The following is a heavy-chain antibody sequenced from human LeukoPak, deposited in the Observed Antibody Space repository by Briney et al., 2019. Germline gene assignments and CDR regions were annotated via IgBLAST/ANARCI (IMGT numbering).Heavy chain of an antibody. J-gene: IGHJ4*02. CDR1: GFTFSDYY. Sequence: GGSLRLSCAASGFTFSDYYMSWIRQAPGKGLEWVSYISSSGSTIYYADSVKGRFTISRDNSKNTLYLQMNSLRAEDTAVYYCARERYSSGWYSDYWGQGTLVTVSP. CDR3: ARERYSSGWYSDY. CDR2: ISSSGSTI. D-gene: IGHD6-19*01. V-gene: IGHV3-11*04.